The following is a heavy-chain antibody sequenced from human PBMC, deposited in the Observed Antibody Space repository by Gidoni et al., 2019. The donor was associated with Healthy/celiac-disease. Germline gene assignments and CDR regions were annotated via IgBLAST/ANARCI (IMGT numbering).Heavy chain of an antibody. CDR2: IDWDDDK. Sequence: QVTLRESGPALVKPTQTLTLTCTFSGFSLSTSGMCVSWIRQPPGKALEWLARIDWDDDKYYSTSLKTRLTISKDTSKNQVVLTMTNMDPVDTATYYCARLSMVRGVITPDYWGQGTLVTVSS. CDR3: ARLSMVRGVITPDY. V-gene: IGHV2-70*15. D-gene: IGHD3-10*01. CDR1: GFSLSTSGMC. J-gene: IGHJ4*02.